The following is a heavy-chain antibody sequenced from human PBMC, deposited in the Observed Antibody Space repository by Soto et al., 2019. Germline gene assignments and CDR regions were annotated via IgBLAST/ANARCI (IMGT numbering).Heavy chain of an antibody. J-gene: IGHJ4*02. CDR2: ISYDGSNK. V-gene: IGHV3-30-3*01. Sequence: GGSLRLSCAASGFTFSSYAMHWVRQAPGKGLEWVAVISYDGSNKYYADSVKGRFTISRDNSKNTLYLQMNSLRAEDTAVYYCARGNYYDSSGYYALAASGYYFDYWGQGTLVTVSS. CDR3: ARGNYYDSSGYYALAASGYYFDY. CDR1: GFTFSSYA. D-gene: IGHD3-22*01.